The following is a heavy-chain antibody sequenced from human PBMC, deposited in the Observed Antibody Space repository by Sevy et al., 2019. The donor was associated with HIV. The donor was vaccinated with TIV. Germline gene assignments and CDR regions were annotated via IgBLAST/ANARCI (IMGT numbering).Heavy chain of an antibody. CDR2: ISYDGSNK. CDR1: GFTFSSYA. Sequence: GGSLRLSCAASGFTFSSYAMHWVRQAPGKGLEWVAVISYDGSNKYYTDSVKGRFTISRDNSKNTLYLQMNSLRAEDTAVYYCAADRWRSKYFDYWGQGTLVTVSS. CDR3: AADRWRSKYFDY. D-gene: IGHD3-16*01. J-gene: IGHJ4*02. V-gene: IGHV3-30-3*01.